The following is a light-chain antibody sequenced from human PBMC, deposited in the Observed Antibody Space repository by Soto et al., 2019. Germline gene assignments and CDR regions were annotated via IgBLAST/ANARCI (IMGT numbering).Light chain of an antibody. CDR2: GAS. CDR3: QQYGSSPPWT. Sequence: EIVLTQSPGTLSLSPGDRATLSCRASQSVSSSYLAWYQQNPGQAPRLLIYGASSRATGIPDRFCGSGSGTDFTLTISRLVPEDFAVDYCQQYGSSPPWTFGHGTKVEIK. J-gene: IGKJ1*01. CDR1: QSVSSSY. V-gene: IGKV3-20*01.